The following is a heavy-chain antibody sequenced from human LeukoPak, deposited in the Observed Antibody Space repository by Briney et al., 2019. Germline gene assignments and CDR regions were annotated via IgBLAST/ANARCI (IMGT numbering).Heavy chain of an antibody. CDR3: ARHRCSGGSCYPMNWFDP. D-gene: IGHD2-15*01. CDR1: GGSFSGYY. V-gene: IGHV4-34*01. J-gene: IGHJ5*02. Sequence: PSETLSLTCAVYGGSFSGYYWSWLRQPPGKGLEWIGEINHSGSTNYNPSLKSLVPRSVDASKNQFSLKLSAVTAADTALYYWARHRCSGGSCYPMNWFDPWGQGTLVTVSS. CDR2: INHSGST.